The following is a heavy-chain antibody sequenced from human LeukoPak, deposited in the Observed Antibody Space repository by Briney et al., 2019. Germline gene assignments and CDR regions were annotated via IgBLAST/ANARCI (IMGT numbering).Heavy chain of an antibody. CDR2: IDSGGSK. CDR1: GITVSTNY. D-gene: IGHD3-22*01. J-gene: IGHJ6*02. CDR3: ARRRLYDSSGVNYYYAMDI. V-gene: IGHV3-53*01. Sequence: PGGSLRLSCAASGITVSTNYMGWVRQAPGNGLEWVSVIDSGGSKYYADSVKGRFTISRDISKRTLYLQMNSLRAEDTAVYYCARRRLYDSSGVNYYYAMDIWGQGTTVTVSS.